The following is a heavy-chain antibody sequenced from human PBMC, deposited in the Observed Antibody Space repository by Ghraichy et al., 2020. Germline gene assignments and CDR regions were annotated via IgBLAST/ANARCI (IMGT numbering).Heavy chain of an antibody. CDR3: ASDYGGNWVFDY. CDR1: GGSISSGGYS. D-gene: IGHD4-23*01. CDR2: IYHSGST. V-gene: IGHV4-30-2*01. Sequence: SETLSLTCAVSGGSISSGGYSWSWIRQPPGKGLEWIGYIYHSGSTYYNPSLKSRVTISVDRSKNQFSLKLSSVTAADTAVYYCASDYGGNWVFDYWGQGTLVTVSS. J-gene: IGHJ4*02.